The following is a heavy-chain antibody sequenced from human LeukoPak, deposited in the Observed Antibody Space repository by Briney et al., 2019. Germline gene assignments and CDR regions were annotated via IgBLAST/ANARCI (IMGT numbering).Heavy chain of an antibody. CDR1: GFTFSSYW. V-gene: IGHV3-7*01. Sequence: PGGSLRLSCAASGFTFSSYWMSWVRQAPGKGLEWVANIKQDGSEKYYVDSVKGRFSISRDNARNSLYLQMNSLRAEDTAVYYCARGAGYYGSSGYFSFDYWGQGTLVTVSS. CDR2: IKQDGSEK. CDR3: ARGAGYYGSSGYFSFDY. J-gene: IGHJ4*02. D-gene: IGHD3-22*01.